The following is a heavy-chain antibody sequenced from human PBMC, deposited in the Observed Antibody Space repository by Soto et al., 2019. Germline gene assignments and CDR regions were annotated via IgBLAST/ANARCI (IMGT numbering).Heavy chain of an antibody. CDR1: GGSFSGYY. CDR2: INESGST. Sequence: QVQLQQWGARLLKPSETLSLTCAVYGGSFSGYYWSWIRQPPGKGLEWIGEINESGSTNYNPSLKRRVTISVDTSKTQFSLNLSSVTAADTAVYSCARTYSSSWSPFDYWGQGTLVTVSS. V-gene: IGHV4-34*01. D-gene: IGHD6-13*01. CDR3: ARTYSSSWSPFDY. J-gene: IGHJ4*02.